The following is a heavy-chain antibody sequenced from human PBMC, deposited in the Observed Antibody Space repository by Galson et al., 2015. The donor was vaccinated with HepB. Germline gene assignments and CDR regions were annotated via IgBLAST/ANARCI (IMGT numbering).Heavy chain of an antibody. Sequence: LSLTCAVSGGSISSGGYSWSWIRQHPGKGLEWIGYIYYSGSTYYNPSLKSRVTISVDTSKNQFSLKLSSVTAADTAVYYCARGGYGSGSCWFDPWGQGTLVTVSS. CDR2: IYYSGST. D-gene: IGHD3-10*01. V-gene: IGHV4-31*11. J-gene: IGHJ5*02. CDR3: ARGGYGSGSCWFDP. CDR1: GGSISSGGYS.